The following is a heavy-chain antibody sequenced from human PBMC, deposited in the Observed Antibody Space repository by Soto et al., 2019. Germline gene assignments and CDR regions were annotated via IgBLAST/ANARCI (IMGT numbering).Heavy chain of an antibody. CDR2: IYYSGST. V-gene: IGHV4-39*01. D-gene: IGHD1-1*01. J-gene: IGHJ4*02. Sequence: QLQLQESGPGLVKPSETLSLTCTVSGGSISSSSYYWGWIRQPPGKGLEWIGSIYYSGSTYYNPSLNSRVTISVDTSKNQFSLKLSSVTAADTAVYYCGKAWAAPGGFDYWGQGTLVTVSS. CDR3: GKAWAAPGGFDY. CDR1: GGSISSSSYY.